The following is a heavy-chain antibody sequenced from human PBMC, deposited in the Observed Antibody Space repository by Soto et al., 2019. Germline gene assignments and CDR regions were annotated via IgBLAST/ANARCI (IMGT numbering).Heavy chain of an antibody. J-gene: IGHJ4*02. D-gene: IGHD3-16*02. Sequence: QVQLVESGGGVVQPGRSLRLSCAASGFTFSNYAMHWVRQAPGKGLEWVAVISYDGSDKYYADSVKGRFTISRDNSKSTLNMQMNSLGADDTAVYYCAKSLGELSPESYDYWGQGTLITVSS. CDR1: GFTFSNYA. V-gene: IGHV3-30*18. CDR2: ISYDGSDK. CDR3: AKSLGELSPESYDY.